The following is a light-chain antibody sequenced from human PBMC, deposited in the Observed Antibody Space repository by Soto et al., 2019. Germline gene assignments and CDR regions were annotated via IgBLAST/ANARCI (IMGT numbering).Light chain of an antibody. J-gene: IGKJ4*01. Sequence: DIKVTQSPSSLSASVGDRVTITCQASQHISQYLNWYQQKPGKAPELLIYDATNLQTGVPSRFSGSGSGTHFTLPISSLQPEDIATYYCQYYGDLLTFGGGTKVQIK. CDR1: QHISQY. CDR2: DAT. CDR3: QYYGDLLT. V-gene: IGKV1-33*01.